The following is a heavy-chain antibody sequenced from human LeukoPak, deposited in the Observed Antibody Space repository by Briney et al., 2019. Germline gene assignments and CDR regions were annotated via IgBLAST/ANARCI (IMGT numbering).Heavy chain of an antibody. J-gene: IGHJ4*02. CDR3: AREGPTYGSDY. Sequence: GGSLRLSCTSSGFTFSDYYMSWIRQAPGKGLEWISYVSQSGTTIYYADSMKGRFTISRDNGKNSLYLQMNSLRAEDTGMYYCAREGPTYGSDYWGQGTLVTVSS. V-gene: IGHV3-11*01. CDR2: VSQSGTTI. CDR1: GFTFSDYY. D-gene: IGHD3-10*01.